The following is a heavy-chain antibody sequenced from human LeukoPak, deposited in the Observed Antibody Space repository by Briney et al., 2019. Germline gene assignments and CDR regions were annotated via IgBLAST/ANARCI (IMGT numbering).Heavy chain of an antibody. Sequence: ASVKVSCKASGYTFSGHYMHWVRQAPGGGLEWRGWIKPSSGATNYAQKFRGRVTMTRDTSNRTSYMELSRLRSDDTALYYCASCSYDSSGYYYFDYWGQGTLVTVSS. CDR1: GYTFSGHY. CDR2: IKPSSGAT. D-gene: IGHD3-22*01. CDR3: ASCSYDSSGYYYFDY. V-gene: IGHV1-2*02. J-gene: IGHJ4*02.